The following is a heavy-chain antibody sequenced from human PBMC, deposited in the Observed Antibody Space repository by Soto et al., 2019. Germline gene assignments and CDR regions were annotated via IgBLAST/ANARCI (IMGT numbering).Heavy chain of an antibody. CDR2: IYYSGST. J-gene: IGHJ5*02. CDR3: ARGYYDFWSGYFTWFDP. CDR1: GGSISSGGYY. V-gene: IGHV4-31*03. D-gene: IGHD3-3*01. Sequence: PSETLSLTCTVSGGSISSGGYYWSWIRQHPGKGLEWIGYIYYSGSTYYNPSLKSRVTISVDTSKNQFSLKLSSVTAADTAVYYCARGYYDFWSGYFTWFDPWGQGTLVPVSS.